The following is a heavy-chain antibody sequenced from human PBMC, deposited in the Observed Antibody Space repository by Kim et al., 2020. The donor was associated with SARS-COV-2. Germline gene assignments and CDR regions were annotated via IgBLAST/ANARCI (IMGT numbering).Heavy chain of an antibody. J-gene: IGHJ4*02. V-gene: IGHV4-59*13. CDR3: ARDFPYYDKVDGDY. CDR1: GGSISSYY. CDR2: IYYSGST. Sequence: SETLSLTCTVSGGSISSYYWSWIRQPPGKGLEWIGYIYYSGSTNYNPSLKSRVTISVDTSKNQFSLKLSSVTAADTAVYYCARDFPYYDKVDGDYWGQGTLVTVSS. D-gene: IGHD3-22*01.